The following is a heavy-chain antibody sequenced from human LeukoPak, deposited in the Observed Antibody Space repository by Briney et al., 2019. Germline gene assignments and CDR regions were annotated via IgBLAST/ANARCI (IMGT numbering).Heavy chain of an antibody. CDR3: ASGYSSSYGY. CDR2: INHSGST. CDR1: CGSFSGYY. D-gene: IGHD6-13*01. Sequence: PSETLSLTCAVYCGSFSGYYWSWIRQPPGKGLEWIGEINHSGSTNYNPSLKSRVTISVDTSKNQFSLKLSSVTAADTAVYYCASGYSSSYGYWGQGTLVTVSS. V-gene: IGHV4-34*01. J-gene: IGHJ4*02.